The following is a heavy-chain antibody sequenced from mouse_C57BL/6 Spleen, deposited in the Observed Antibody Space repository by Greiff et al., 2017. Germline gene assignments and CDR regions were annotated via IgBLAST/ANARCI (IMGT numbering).Heavy chain of an antibody. CDR1: GYSITSGYY. V-gene: IGHV3-6*01. CDR2: ISYDGSN. J-gene: IGHJ1*03. CDR3: AREAYYSNYGYFDV. D-gene: IGHD2-5*01. Sequence: EVQLQESGPGLVKPSQSLSLTCSVTGYSITSGYYWNWIRQFPGNKLEWMGYISYDGSNNYNPSLKNRISITRDTSKNQFCLKLNSVTTEDTATYYCAREAYYSNYGYFDVWGTGTTVTVSS.